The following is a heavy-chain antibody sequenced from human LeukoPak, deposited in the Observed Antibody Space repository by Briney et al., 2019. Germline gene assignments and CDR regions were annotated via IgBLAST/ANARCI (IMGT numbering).Heavy chain of an antibody. D-gene: IGHD3-10*01. J-gene: IGHJ3*02. CDR2: IKSELDGGTT. Sequence: GGPLRLSCAGSGFTMRNDFMTWVREAPGKGLEWVGRIKSELDGGTTDYAALVKGRFAISRDSTNTLYLQMNSLKTEDTAIYYCALAWFGESRDGLDIWGHGTTVAVSS. V-gene: IGHV3-15*01. CDR3: ALAWFGESRDGLDI. CDR1: GFTMRNDF.